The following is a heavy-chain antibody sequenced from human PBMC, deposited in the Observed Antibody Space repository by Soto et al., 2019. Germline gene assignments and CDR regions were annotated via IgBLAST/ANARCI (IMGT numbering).Heavy chain of an antibody. Sequence: ASVKVSCKASGYTFTSNSIGWVRQAPGQGLEWMGWINVYNGNTKYAQQLQGRVTLTTDTSTSTAYMDLRSLRSDDTAVYYCPRIRSASSGWLTDYRGQGTLVTVSS. D-gene: IGHD6-19*01. CDR3: PRIRSASSGWLTDY. V-gene: IGHV1-18*04. CDR2: INVYNGNT. J-gene: IGHJ4*02. CDR1: GYTFTSNS.